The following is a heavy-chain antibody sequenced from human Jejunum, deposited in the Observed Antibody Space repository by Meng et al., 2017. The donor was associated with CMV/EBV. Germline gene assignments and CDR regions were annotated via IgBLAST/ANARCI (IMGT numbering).Heavy chain of an antibody. Sequence: SGYSFSAYAMSWVRQAPGKGLEWISSITGSGGGTFYADSVKGRFTISRDNSMNTLFLRMSTLRTEDSAVYYCAKDDHTVVAPMVDAWGQGTLVTVSS. CDR1: GYSFSAYA. J-gene: IGHJ5*02. V-gene: IGHV3-23*01. CDR2: ITGSGGGT. D-gene: IGHD2-21*01. CDR3: AKDDHTVVAPMVDA.